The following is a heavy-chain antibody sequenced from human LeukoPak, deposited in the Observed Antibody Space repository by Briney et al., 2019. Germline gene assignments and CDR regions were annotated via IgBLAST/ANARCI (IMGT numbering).Heavy chain of an antibody. Sequence: EASVTVSCTASGYTFISYGINWVRQAPGQGIEWMGWISAYNDNTNYAQKLQGRVTMTTDTSTSTAYMELRSLRSDDTAVYYCARSMTPVWRTVGYVRGTGFDPWGQGTLVTVSS. CDR2: ISAYNDNT. V-gene: IGHV1-18*01. J-gene: IGHJ5*02. D-gene: IGHD3-10*02. CDR3: ARSMTPVWRTVGYVRGTGFDP. CDR1: GYTFISYG.